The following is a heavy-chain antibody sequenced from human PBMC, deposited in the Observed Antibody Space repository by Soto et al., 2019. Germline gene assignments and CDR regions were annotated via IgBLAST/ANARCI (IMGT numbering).Heavy chain of an antibody. D-gene: IGHD3-22*01. CDR3: ARGGDSSGYYYSSGAFDI. J-gene: IGHJ3*02. Sequence: SETLSLTWTVSGGSISSGDYYWIWIRQPPGKVLEWIGYIYYSGSTYYNPSLKSRVTISVDTSKNQFSLKLSSVTAADTAVYYCARGGDSSGYYYSSGAFDIWGQGTMVTVSS. V-gene: IGHV4-30-4*01. CDR1: GGSISSGDYY. CDR2: IYYSGST.